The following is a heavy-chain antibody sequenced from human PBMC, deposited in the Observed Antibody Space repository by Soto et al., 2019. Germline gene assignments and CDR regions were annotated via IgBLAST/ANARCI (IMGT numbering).Heavy chain of an antibody. Sequence: QVHLLESGPGLVKPSQTLSLTCSVSGDSISTVDYFWAWIRQPPGQALGYIGYIYKSTTTYYNPSFESRVAISLDTSKSKFSLTVTSVTAADTAVYFCARGRYCLTGICFPNWFDSWGQGTLVTVSS. J-gene: IGHJ5*01. D-gene: IGHD2-15*01. V-gene: IGHV4-30-4*01. CDR1: GDSISTVDYF. CDR3: ARGRYCLTGICFPNWFDS. CDR2: IYKSTTT.